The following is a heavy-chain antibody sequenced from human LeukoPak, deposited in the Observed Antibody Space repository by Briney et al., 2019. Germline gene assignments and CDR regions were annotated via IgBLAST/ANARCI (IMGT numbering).Heavy chain of an antibody. V-gene: IGHV1-2*02. CDR3: ARDSSGWYRNFDY. Sequence: ASVKVSCKASGYALTGYYMHWVRQAPGQGLEWMGWINPNSGGTNYAQKFQGRVTMTRDTSISTAYMELSRLRSDDTAVYYCARDSSGWYRNFDYWGQGTLVTVSS. CDR2: INPNSGGT. J-gene: IGHJ4*02. D-gene: IGHD6-19*01. CDR1: GYALTGYY.